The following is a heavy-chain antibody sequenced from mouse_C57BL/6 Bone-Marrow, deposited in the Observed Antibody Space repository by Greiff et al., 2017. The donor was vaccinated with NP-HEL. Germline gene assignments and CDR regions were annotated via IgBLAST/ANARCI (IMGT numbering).Heavy chain of an antibody. J-gene: IGHJ3*01. V-gene: IGHV1-64*01. CDR2: IHPNSGST. CDR1: GYTFTSYW. D-gene: IGHD1-1*01. CDR3: ARRGLLRPFAY. Sequence: QVQLQQSGAELVKPGASVKLSCKASGYTFTSYWMHWVKQRPGQGLEWIGMIHPNSGSTNYNEKFKSKATLTVDKSSSTAYMQLSSLTSEDSAVYYCARRGLLRPFAYWGQGTLVTVSA.